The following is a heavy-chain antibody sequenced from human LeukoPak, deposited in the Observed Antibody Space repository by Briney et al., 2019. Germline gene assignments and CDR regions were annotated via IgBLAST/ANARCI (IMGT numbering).Heavy chain of an antibody. J-gene: IGHJ6*03. Sequence: GASVKVSCKASGGTFSSYAISWVRQAPGQGLEWMGGIIPIFGTANYAQKLQGRVTITADKSTSTAYMELSSLRSEDTAVYYCANTRAEYDFWSGYRPQNYYYYYMDVWGKGTTVTVSS. CDR1: GGTFSSYA. CDR2: IIPIFGTA. D-gene: IGHD3-3*01. V-gene: IGHV1-69*06. CDR3: ANTRAEYDFWSGYRPQNYYYYYMDV.